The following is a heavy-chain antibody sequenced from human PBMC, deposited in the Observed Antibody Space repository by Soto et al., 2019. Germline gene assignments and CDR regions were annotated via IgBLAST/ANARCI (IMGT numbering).Heavy chain of an antibody. CDR2: IYYRGNS. V-gene: IGHV4-31*03. D-gene: IGHD3-10*01. CDR1: SDSITSGPYY. CDR3: GRSGGSNSWCGVCGF. J-gene: IGHJ1*01. Sequence: QVQLQESGPGLVKPSQTLSLTCTVSSDSITSGPYYWSWVRQHPGRGLEWIGYIYYRGNSYYNPSLKRRMSIALGRSKNQCSLEVNSGTAADTAVYYGGRSGGSNSWCGVCGFWGQGTRVTVS.